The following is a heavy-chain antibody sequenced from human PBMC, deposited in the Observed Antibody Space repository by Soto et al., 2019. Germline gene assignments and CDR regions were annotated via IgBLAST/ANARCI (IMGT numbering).Heavy chain of an antibody. CDR2: ISGSGGST. D-gene: IGHD6-19*01. Sequence: EVQLLESGGGLVQPGGSPRLSCAASGFTFSSYAMSWVRQAPGKGLEWVSAISGSGGSTYYADSVKGRFTISRDNSKNTLYLQMNSLRAEDTAVYYCAKLQAVAGTAADYWGQGTLVTVSS. CDR3: AKLQAVAGTAADY. CDR1: GFTFSSYA. J-gene: IGHJ4*02. V-gene: IGHV3-23*01.